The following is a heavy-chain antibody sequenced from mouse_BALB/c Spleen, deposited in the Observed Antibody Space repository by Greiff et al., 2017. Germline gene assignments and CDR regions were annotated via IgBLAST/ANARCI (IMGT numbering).Heavy chain of an antibody. CDR1: GFTFSSYA. CDR3: ARKNSSGYVGFDY. CDR2: ISSGGSYT. J-gene: IGHJ2*01. V-gene: IGHV5-9-4*01. Sequence: EVKLVESGGGLVKPGGSLKLSCAASGFTFSSYAMSWVRQSPEKRLEWVAEISSGGSYTYYPDTVTGRFTISRDNAKNTLYLEMSSLRSEDTAMYYCARKNSSGYVGFDYWGQGTTLTVSS. D-gene: IGHD3-1*01.